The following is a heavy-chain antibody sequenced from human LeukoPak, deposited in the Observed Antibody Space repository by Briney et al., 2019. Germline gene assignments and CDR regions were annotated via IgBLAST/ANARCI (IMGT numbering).Heavy chain of an antibody. V-gene: IGHV4-34*01. CDR2: IYHSGST. J-gene: IGHJ4*02. Sequence: SETLSLTCAVYGGSFSGYYWSWIRQPPGKGLEWIGYIYHSGSTYYNPSLKSRVTISVDTSKNQFSLKLSSVTAADTAVYYCASPTPVFVYWGQGTLVTVSS. CDR1: GGSFSGYY. D-gene: IGHD2-15*01. CDR3: ASPTPVFVY.